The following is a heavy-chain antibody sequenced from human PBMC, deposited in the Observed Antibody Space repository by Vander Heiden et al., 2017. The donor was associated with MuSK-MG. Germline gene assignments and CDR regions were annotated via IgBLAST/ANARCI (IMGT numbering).Heavy chain of an antibody. CDR2: INPNSGGT. V-gene: IGHV1-2*02. J-gene: IGHJ4*02. CDR1: GYTFTGYY. D-gene: IGHD3-10*01. CDR3: ARDRTKSNYYGSVGGY. Sequence: QVQLVQSGAEVKKPGASVKVSCKASGYTFTGYYMHWVRPAPGQGLEWMGWINPNSGGTNYAQKFQGRVTMTRDTSISTAYMELSRLRSDDTAVYYCARDRTKSNYYGSVGGYWGQGTLVTVSS.